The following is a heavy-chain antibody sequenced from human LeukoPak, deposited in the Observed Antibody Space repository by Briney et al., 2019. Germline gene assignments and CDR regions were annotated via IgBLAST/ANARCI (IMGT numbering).Heavy chain of an antibody. CDR1: GGSINNYY. CDR2: IYSSGNT. CDR3: ARLGGYYFDY. J-gene: IGHJ4*02. V-gene: IGHV4-59*01. Sequence: PSETLSLTRTVSGGSINNYYWSWIRQPPGKGLEWIGYIYSSGNTNYNPSLKSRVTISIDTSKNQFSLRLSSVTAADTAVYYCARLGGYYFDYWGQGILATVSS. D-gene: IGHD3-22*01.